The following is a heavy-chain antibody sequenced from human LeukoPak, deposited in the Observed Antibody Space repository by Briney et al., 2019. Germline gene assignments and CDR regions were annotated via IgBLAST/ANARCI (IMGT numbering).Heavy chain of an antibody. CDR3: ARYVVVAAVYRYFDL. D-gene: IGHD2-15*01. Sequence: PSETLSLTCAVYGGSFSGYYWSWIHQPPGKGLEWIGEINHSGSTNYNPSLKSRATISVDTSKNQFSLKLSSVTAADTAVYYCARYVVVAAVYRYFDLWGRGTLVTVSS. CDR2: INHSGST. CDR1: GGSFSGYY. V-gene: IGHV4-34*01. J-gene: IGHJ2*01.